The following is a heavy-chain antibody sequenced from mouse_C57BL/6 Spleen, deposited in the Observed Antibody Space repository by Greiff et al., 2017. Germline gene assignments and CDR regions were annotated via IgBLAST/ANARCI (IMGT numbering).Heavy chain of an antibody. D-gene: IGHD2-10*01. J-gene: IGHJ4*01. V-gene: IGHV5-17*01. CDR3: ARTYYDYYAMDY. CDR1: GFTFSDYG. CDR2: ISSGSSTI. Sequence: EVQLVESGGGLVKPGGSLKLSCAASGFTFSDYGMHWVRQAPEKGLEWVAYISSGSSTIYYADTVKGRFTISRDNAKNTLILQMTSLRSEDTAMYYCARTYYDYYAMDYWGQGTSVTVSS.